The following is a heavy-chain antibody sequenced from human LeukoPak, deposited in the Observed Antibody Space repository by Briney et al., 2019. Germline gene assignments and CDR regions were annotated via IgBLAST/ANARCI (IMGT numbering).Heavy chain of an antibody. D-gene: IGHD2-2*01. CDR1: GGSFSGYY. Sequence: SETLSLTCAVYGGSFSGYYWSWIRQPPGKGLEWIGEINHSGSTNYNPSLKSRVTISVDTSKNQFSLKLGSVTAADTAVYYCARLYCSSTSCYGWFDPWGQGTLVTVSS. CDR3: ARLYCSSTSCYGWFDP. V-gene: IGHV4-34*01. CDR2: INHSGST. J-gene: IGHJ5*02.